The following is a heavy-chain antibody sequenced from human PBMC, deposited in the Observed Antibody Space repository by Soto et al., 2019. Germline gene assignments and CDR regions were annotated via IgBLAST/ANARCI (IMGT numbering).Heavy chain of an antibody. J-gene: IGHJ4*02. D-gene: IGHD6-25*01. CDR2: IYYSGST. CDR3: ARHEAGWYFDS. CDR1: RGSISSGTNY. V-gene: IGHV4-39*01. Sequence: PSETLSLTCTVSRGSISSGTNYLAWIRQPPGKGLEWIANIYYSGSTFYNPSLKSRVTISLDTSKNQCSLKLRSVTDADTAVYYCARHEAGWYFDSWGQGTLVTVSS.